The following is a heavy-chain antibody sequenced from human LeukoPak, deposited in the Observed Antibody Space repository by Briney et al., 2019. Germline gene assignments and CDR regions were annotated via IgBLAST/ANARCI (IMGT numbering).Heavy chain of an antibody. CDR1: GGSISSGDYY. D-gene: IGHD6-6*01. Sequence: SETLSLTCTVSGGSISSGDYYWSWIRQPAGKGLEWIGRIYTSGSTNYNPSLKSRVTMSVDTSKNQFSLKLSSVTAADTAVYYCARLPSGMAAPYDYWGQGTLVTVSS. J-gene: IGHJ4*02. CDR2: IYTSGST. V-gene: IGHV4-61*02. CDR3: ARLPSGMAAPYDY.